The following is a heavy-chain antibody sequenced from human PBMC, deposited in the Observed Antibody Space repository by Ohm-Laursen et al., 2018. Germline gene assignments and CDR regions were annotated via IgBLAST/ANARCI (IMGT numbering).Heavy chain of an antibody. D-gene: IGHD3-10*01. V-gene: IGHV3-9*01. J-gene: IGHJ4*02. Sequence: SLRLSCAASGFTFADYAVHWVRQAPGKGLEWVSSIRWDSGIIAYADSVKGHFTISRDNAKNSLYLQMSSLRAEDTALYYCAREGGVYYGSGSYGYWGQGTLVTVSS. CDR3: AREGGVYYGSGSYGY. CDR2: IRWDSGII. CDR1: GFTFADYA.